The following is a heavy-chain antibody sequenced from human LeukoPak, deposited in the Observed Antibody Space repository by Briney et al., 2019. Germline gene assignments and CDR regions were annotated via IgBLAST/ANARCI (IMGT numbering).Heavy chain of an antibody. Sequence: ASVKVSCKASGYTFTGYYMHWVRQAPGQGLEWMGRINPNSGGTNYARKFQGRVTMTRDTSISTAYMELSRLRSDDTAVYYCARVPPYRYSYGPFDYWGQGTLVTVSS. V-gene: IGHV1-2*06. D-gene: IGHD5-18*01. J-gene: IGHJ4*02. CDR3: ARVPPYRYSYGPFDY. CDR1: GYTFTGYY. CDR2: INPNSGGT.